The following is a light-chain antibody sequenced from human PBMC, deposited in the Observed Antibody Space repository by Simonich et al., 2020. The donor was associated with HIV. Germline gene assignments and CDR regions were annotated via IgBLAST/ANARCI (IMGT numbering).Light chain of an antibody. Sequence: DIQMTQSPSSLSASVGDRVTITCQASQDISNYLNWYQQKPGKAPKLLIYDASNLETGVPSRFSGSGSGTDFTFTISSLQPEDFVTYYCQQANSVPYTFGQGTKLEIK. V-gene: IGKV1-33*01. J-gene: IGKJ2*01. CDR1: QDISNY. CDR3: QQANSVPYT. CDR2: DAS.